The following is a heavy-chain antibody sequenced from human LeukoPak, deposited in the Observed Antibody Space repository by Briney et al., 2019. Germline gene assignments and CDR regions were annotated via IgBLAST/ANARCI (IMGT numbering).Heavy chain of an antibody. J-gene: IGHJ4*02. CDR2: ITGSAGST. V-gene: IGHV3-23*01. Sequence: PGGSLRLSCAASGFTFSSYAMTWVRQAPGKGLEWVSGITGSAGSTYYADSVKGRFTISRDNSKNTLYLQMNSLRAEDTAVYYCAKGLYYLDYWGQGTLVTVSS. CDR1: GFTFSSYA. CDR3: AKGLYYLDY.